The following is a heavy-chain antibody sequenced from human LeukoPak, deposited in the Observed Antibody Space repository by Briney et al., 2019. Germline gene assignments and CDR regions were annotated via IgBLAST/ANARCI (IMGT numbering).Heavy chain of an antibody. CDR3: ARAMYSSSWYEGDY. D-gene: IGHD6-13*01. Sequence: GGSLRLSCAASGFTFSSYSMNWVRQAQGKGLEWVSSMSSSSSYIYYADSVKGRFTISRDNAKNSLYLQMNSLRAEDTAVYYCARAMYSSSWYEGDYWGQGTLVTVSS. V-gene: IGHV3-21*01. CDR1: GFTFSSYS. J-gene: IGHJ4*02. CDR2: MSSSSSYI.